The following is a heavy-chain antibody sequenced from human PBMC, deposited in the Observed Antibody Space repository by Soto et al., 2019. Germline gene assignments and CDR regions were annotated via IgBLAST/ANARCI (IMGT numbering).Heavy chain of an antibody. J-gene: IGHJ3*01. D-gene: IGHD3-22*01. V-gene: IGHV5-51*01. CDR2: IHPGDSDS. Sequence: ESVKISCQASGYNFTTSYIGWVRQMPGKGLEWMGIIHPGDSDSIYSPSFQGQVTFSADTSITTAYLQWSSLKASDTAIFYCARLAYYYDDTNYYHDVFDLWGQGTLVTVSS. CDR1: GYNFTTSY. CDR3: ARLAYYYDDTNYYHDVFDL.